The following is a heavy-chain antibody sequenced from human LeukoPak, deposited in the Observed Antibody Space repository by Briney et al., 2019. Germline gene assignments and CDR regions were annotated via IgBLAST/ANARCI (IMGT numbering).Heavy chain of an antibody. V-gene: IGHV3-30*18. CDR1: GFTFSDYY. D-gene: IGHD4-17*01. J-gene: IGHJ4*02. CDR2: ISYDGSYK. CDR3: AKVGDYGDYALDY. Sequence: GGSLRLSCAASGFTFSDYYMSWIRQAPGKGLEWVAVISYDGSYKYYADSVKGRFTISRDNSKNALYLQMNSLRAEDTAVYYCAKVGDYGDYALDYWGQGTLVTVSS.